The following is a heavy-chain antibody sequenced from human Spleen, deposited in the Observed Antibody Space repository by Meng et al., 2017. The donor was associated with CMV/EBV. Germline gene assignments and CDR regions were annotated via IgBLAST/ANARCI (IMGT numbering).Heavy chain of an antibody. CDR1: GGSISSYY. V-gene: IGHV4-59*01. CDR2: IYYSGST. CDR3: ARGDSYDILTGFYPLIGAFDI. J-gene: IGHJ3*02. D-gene: IGHD3-9*01. Sequence: SETLSLTCTVSGGSISSYYWSWIRQPPGKGLEWIGYIYYSGSTNYNPSLKSRVTISVDTSKNQFSLKLSSVTAADTAVYYCARGDSYDILTGFYPLIGAFDIWGQGTMVTVSS.